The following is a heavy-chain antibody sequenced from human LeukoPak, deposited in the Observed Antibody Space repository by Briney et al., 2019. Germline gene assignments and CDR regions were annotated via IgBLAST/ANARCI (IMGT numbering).Heavy chain of an antibody. CDR2: IYTRGST. J-gene: IGHJ4*02. CDR3: ARENSYGTMDY. Sequence: RSSETLSLTCAVYGGPVSRYYWSWIRQPAGKGREWIGRIYTRGSTNYTPSLKSRFTMSVATPTTQFSLKLSSVTAAATALYSCARENSYGTMDYWGQGTLATVSS. V-gene: IGHV4-4*07. D-gene: IGHD5-18*01. CDR1: GGPVSRYY.